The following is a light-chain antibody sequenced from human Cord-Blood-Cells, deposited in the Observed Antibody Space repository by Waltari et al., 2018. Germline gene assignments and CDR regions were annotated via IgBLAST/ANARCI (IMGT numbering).Light chain of an antibody. V-gene: IGLV2-14*01. CDR3: SSYTSSSTVV. CDR1: SSDVVGYNY. Sequence: QSALTQPASVSGSPGQSITISCTGTSSDVVGYNYVSWYQQHPGKAPKLMIYEVSNRPSGVSNRVSGSKSGNTASLTISGLQVEDEADYYCSSYTSSSTVVFGGGTKLTVL. CDR2: EVS. J-gene: IGLJ2*01.